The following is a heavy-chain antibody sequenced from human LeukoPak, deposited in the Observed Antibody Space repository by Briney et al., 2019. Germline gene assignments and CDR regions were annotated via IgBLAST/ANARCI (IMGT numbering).Heavy chain of an antibody. D-gene: IGHD4-17*01. Sequence: GGSLRLSCAVSGLTFSSSWMHWVRQAPGKGLEWVAVISYDGSNKYYADSVKGRFTISRDNSKNTLYLQMNSLRAEDTAVYYCAKDWDDYGDYLPLEYWGQGTLVTVS. CDR2: ISYDGSNK. J-gene: IGHJ4*02. CDR1: GLTFSSSW. CDR3: AKDWDDYGDYLPLEY. V-gene: IGHV3-30*18.